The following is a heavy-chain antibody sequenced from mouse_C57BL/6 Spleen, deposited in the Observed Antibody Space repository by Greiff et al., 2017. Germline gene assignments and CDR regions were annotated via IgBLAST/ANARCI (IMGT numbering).Heavy chain of an antibody. CDR2: ISYDGSN. CDR1: GYSITSGYY. CDR3: AGGYGDY. Sequence: EVQLQESGPGLVKPSQSLSLTCSVTGYSITSGYYWNWIRQFPGNKLEWMGYISYDGSNNYNPSLKNRISITRDTSKNQFFLKLNAVTTEDTATYYFAGGYGDYWGQGTTLTVSS. V-gene: IGHV3-6*01. J-gene: IGHJ2*01. D-gene: IGHD3-1*01.